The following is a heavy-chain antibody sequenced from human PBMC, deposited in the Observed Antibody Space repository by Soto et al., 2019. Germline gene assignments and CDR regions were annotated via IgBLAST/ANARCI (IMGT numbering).Heavy chain of an antibody. D-gene: IGHD3-9*01. CDR1: DDSINSDKYY. J-gene: IGHJ4*02. V-gene: IGHV4-39*01. Sequence: SETLSLTCSVSDDSINSDKYYWGWIRQPPGKGLEWIGSIYYRGNAYYNPSLQTRVTISLDKSKSQFSLKLNSVTAADSAVYFCARREGLATISYYFDFWGPGALVTVSS. CDR3: ARREGLATISYYFDF. CDR2: IYYRGNA.